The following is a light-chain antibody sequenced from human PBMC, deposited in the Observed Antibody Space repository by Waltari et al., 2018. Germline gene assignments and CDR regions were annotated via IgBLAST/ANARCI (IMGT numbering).Light chain of an antibody. Sequence: DIQMTQSPSSLSASVGDSVTITCRASQTINSSLNWYQQKPGRAPKLLIYGASTLQSGVPSRFSGSGSGTRFTLTISSLQPEDIATYYCQQTYTTLIAFGQGTRLEIK. CDR1: QTINSS. V-gene: IGKV1-39*01. J-gene: IGKJ5*01. CDR3: QQTYTTLIA. CDR2: GAS.